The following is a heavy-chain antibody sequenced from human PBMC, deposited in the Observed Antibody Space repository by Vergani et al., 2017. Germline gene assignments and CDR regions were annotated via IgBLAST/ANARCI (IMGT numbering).Heavy chain of an antibody. CDR2: MSSGDSI. CDR1: GFPFSGSY. CDR3: ARETDTGSSVSYNYYAMDV. V-gene: IGHV3-69-1*02. J-gene: IGHJ6*02. Sequence: EVQLVESGGGLLKPGESLRLSCAVSGFPFSGSYMTWVRQAPGKGLEWISYMSSGDSIYYADSVKGRFTVSRDNTKNTLYLQMNSLRAEDTAVYYCARETDTGSSVSYNYYAMDVWGQGTTVSVSS. D-gene: IGHD3-9*01.